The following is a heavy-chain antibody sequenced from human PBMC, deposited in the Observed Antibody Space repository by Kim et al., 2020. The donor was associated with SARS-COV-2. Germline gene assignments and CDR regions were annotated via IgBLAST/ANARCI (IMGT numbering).Heavy chain of an antibody. J-gene: IGHJ2*01. V-gene: IGHV3-23*01. D-gene: IGHD1-26*01. Sequence: SVKGRFTISRDNSKNTLYLQMNSLRAEDTAVYYCAKGVWELTPGYWYFDLWGRGTLVTVSS. CDR3: AKGVWELTPGYWYFDL.